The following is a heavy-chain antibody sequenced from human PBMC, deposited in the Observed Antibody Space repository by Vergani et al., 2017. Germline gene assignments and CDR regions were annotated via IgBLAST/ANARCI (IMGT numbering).Heavy chain of an antibody. J-gene: IGHJ4*02. CDR3: ARVGMATDY. V-gene: IGHV3-30*01. D-gene: IGHD5-24*01. Sequence: QVQLVESGGGVVQPGRSLRLSCAASGFTFSSYAMHWVRQAPGKGLEWVAVISYDGSNKYYADSVKGRFTISRDNSKNTLYLQMNSLRAEDTAVYYCARVGMATDYWGQGTLVTVSS. CDR2: ISYDGSNK. CDR1: GFTFSSYA.